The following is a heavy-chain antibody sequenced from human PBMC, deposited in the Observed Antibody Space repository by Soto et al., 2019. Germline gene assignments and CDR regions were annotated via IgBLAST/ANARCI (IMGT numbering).Heavy chain of an antibody. CDR1: GGTFSSYA. Sequence: SLKVSCKASGGTFSSYAISWVRQAPGQGLEWMGGIIPIFGTANYAQKFQGRVTITADESTSTAYMELSSLRSEDTAVYYCARMTLTGYSPLDYWGQGTLVTVSS. CDR3: ARMTLTGYSPLDY. J-gene: IGHJ4*02. D-gene: IGHD6-13*01. CDR2: IIPIFGTA. V-gene: IGHV1-69*13.